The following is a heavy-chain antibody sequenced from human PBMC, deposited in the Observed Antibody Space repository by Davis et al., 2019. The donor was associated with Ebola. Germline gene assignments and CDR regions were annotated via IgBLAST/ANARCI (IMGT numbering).Heavy chain of an antibody. D-gene: IGHD5-18*01. J-gene: IGHJ6*02. V-gene: IGHV1-46*01. CDR3: ARDADVDTAMVTYVMDV. CDR1: GYTFTGYY. CDR2: INPSGGST. Sequence: AASVKVSCKASGYTFTGYYMHWVRQAPGQGLEWMGIINPSGGSTSYAQKFQGRVTMTRDTSTSTVYMELSSLRSEDTAVYYCARDADVDTAMVTYVMDVWGQGTTVTVSS.